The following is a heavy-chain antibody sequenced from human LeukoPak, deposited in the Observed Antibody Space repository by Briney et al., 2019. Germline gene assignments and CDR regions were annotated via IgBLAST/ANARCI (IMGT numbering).Heavy chain of an antibody. CDR3: ARGRFIAAAGRKRNFDY. CDR1: GGSISSGGYY. V-gene: IGHV4-31*03. D-gene: IGHD6-13*01. Sequence: PSETLSLTCTVSGGSISSGGYYWSWIRQHPGKGLEWIGYIFYSGSTYYNPSLKSRVTISVDTSKNQFSLKLSSVTAADTAVYYCARGRFIAAAGRKRNFDYWGQGTLVTVSS. J-gene: IGHJ4*02. CDR2: IFYSGST.